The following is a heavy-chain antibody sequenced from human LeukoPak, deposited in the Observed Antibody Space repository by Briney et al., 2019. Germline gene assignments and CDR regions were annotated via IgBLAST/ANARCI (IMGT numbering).Heavy chain of an antibody. Sequence: SETLSLTCTVSGGSISSGGYYWSWIRQHPGKGLEWIGYIYHSGSTYYNPSLKSRVTISVDTSKMQSSLKLSSVTAADTAVYYCASSYSSGCYTYWGQGTLVTVSS. CDR1: GGSISSGGYY. D-gene: IGHD6-19*01. V-gene: IGHV4-31*03. J-gene: IGHJ4*02. CDR2: IYHSGST. CDR3: ASSYSSGCYTY.